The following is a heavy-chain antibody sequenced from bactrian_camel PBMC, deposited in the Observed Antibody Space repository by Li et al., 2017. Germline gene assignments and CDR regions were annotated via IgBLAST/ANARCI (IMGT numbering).Heavy chain of an antibody. Sequence: VQLVESGGDLVQPGGSLILSCATSGFTFSKYAMSWVRQAPGKGLEWISSITGSGSRTFYADSVKGRFLVSRDNDESTLYLQLNSLKTEDTAMYYRTTHFSQNGARYDDTWPRGEGTQVTVS. D-gene: IGHD3*01. V-gene: IGHV3S31*01. J-gene: IGHJ4*01. CDR1: GFTFSKYA. CDR2: ITGSGSRT.